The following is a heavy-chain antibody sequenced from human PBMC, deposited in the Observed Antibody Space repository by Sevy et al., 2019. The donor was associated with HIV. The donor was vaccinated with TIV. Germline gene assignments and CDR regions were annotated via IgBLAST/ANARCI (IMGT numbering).Heavy chain of an antibody. Sequence: GGSLRLSCAASGFIFSNYAMTWVRQAPGRGLEWVAIISADGGVKYYADSVKGRFTISRDNSDNTLSLQMNSLRTEESARYYCARENYYDSTSLGSFDVWGQRTMVTVSS. V-gene: IGHV3-30-3*01. CDR3: ARENYYDSTSLGSFDV. J-gene: IGHJ3*01. CDR1: GFIFSNYA. CDR2: ISADGGVK. D-gene: IGHD3-22*01.